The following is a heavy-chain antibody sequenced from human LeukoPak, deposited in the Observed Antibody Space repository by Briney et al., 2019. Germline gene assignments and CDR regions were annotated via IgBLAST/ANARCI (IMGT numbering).Heavy chain of an antibody. Sequence: GGSLRLSCAASGFTFSSYSMNWVRQAPGKGLEWVSSISSSSSYIYYADSVKGRFTISRDNAKNSLYLQMYSLRAEDTAVYYCARDPVAGHFDYWGQGTLVTVSS. CDR3: ARDPVAGHFDY. J-gene: IGHJ4*02. D-gene: IGHD6-19*01. CDR2: ISSSSSYI. CDR1: GFTFSSYS. V-gene: IGHV3-21*01.